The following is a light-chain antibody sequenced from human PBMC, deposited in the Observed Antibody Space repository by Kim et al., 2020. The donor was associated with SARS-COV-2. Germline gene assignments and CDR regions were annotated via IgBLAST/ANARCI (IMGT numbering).Light chain of an antibody. CDR2: RAS. V-gene: IGKV3-20*01. Sequence: ELVLTQSPGTLSLSSGERAALSCRASQSVRSSYLAWYQQKPGQAPRLLIYRASSRATGIPDRFSGSGSGTDFTLTISRLEPEDFAVYCCQQYGNSRTFGQGTKVDIK. CDR3: QQYGNSRT. CDR1: QSVRSSY. J-gene: IGKJ1*01.